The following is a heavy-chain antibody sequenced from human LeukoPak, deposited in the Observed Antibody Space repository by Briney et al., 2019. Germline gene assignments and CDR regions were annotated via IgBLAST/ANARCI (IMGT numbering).Heavy chain of an antibody. D-gene: IGHD2-2*01. Sequence: PSETLSLTCTVSGGSVSSGNYYWSWIRQPPGKGLEWIGYIYYSGSTNYNPSLKSRVTISVDTSKNQFSLKLSSVTAADTAVYYCASWDELNCGSTSCYGYYYYYGMDVWGQGTTVTVSS. J-gene: IGHJ6*02. CDR3: ASWDELNCGSTSCYGYYYYYGMDV. CDR1: GGSVSSGNYY. V-gene: IGHV4-61*01. CDR2: IYYSGST.